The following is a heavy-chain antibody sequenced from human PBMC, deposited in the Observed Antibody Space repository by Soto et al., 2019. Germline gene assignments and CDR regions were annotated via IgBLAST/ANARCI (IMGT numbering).Heavy chain of an antibody. CDR2: INAGNGNT. CDR1: GYTFTSYA. J-gene: IGHJ4*02. Sequence: QVQLVQSGAEVKKPGASVKVSCKASGYTFTSYAMHWVRQAPGQRLEWMGWINAGNGNTKYSQKFQGRVTITRDTSASTAYMELTSLRSEDTAVYYCARSSGYYYFDYWGQGTLVTVSS. D-gene: IGHD3-22*01. CDR3: ARSSGYYYFDY. V-gene: IGHV1-3*01.